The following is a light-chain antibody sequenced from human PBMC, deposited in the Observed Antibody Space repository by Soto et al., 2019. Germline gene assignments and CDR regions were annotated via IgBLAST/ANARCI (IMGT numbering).Light chain of an antibody. Sequence: EIGLTQSPGTLSLSPGERATLSCRASQSVSSSYLAWYQQKPGQAPRLLIYGASSRATGIPDRFSGSGYGTDFTLTISRLEPEDFAVYYCQQYGSSRFTFGPGTKVDIK. CDR1: QSVSSSY. J-gene: IGKJ3*01. CDR3: QQYGSSRFT. CDR2: GAS. V-gene: IGKV3-20*01.